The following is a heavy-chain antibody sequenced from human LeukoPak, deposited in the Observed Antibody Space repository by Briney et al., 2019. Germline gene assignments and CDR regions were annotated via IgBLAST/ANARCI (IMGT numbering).Heavy chain of an antibody. CDR3: ARDRYYYDSSGYLFDY. J-gene: IGHJ4*02. CDR2: IYTSGST. V-gene: IGHV4-4*07. D-gene: IGHD3-22*01. Sequence: GSLRLSCAASGFTFSSYDMSWIRQPAGKGLEWIGRIYTSGSTNYNPSLKSRVTMSVDTSKNQFSLKLSSVTAADTAVYYCARDRYYYDSSGYLFDYWGQGTLVTVSS. CDR1: GFTFSSYD.